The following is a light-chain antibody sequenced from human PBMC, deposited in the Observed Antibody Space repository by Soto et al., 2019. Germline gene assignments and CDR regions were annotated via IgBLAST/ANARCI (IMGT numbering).Light chain of an antibody. V-gene: IGKV1-9*01. Sequence: DIQLTQSPSFLSASVRDRVTITCRASPAISTSLAWYQQKPGKAPNLLVYGASTLQSVIPSRFSGSRSCTQSTLTIKGLQPEACATYYCQQVNTYTHTLGTGTKLE. J-gene: IGKJ2*01. CDR1: PAISTS. CDR3: QQVNTYTHT. CDR2: GAS.